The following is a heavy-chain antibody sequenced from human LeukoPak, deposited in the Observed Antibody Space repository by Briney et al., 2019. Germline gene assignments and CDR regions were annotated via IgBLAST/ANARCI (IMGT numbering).Heavy chain of an antibody. V-gene: IGHV4-30-4*01. Sequence: SETLSLTCTVSGGPISSGDYYWSWIRQPPGKGLEWIGYIYYSGSTYYNPCLKSRVTISVDTSKNQFSLKLSSVTAADTAVYYCDRRNDYGDYWGQGTLVTVSS. CDR1: GGPISSGDYY. J-gene: IGHJ4*02. D-gene: IGHD3-16*01. CDR3: DRRNDYGDY. CDR2: IYYSGST.